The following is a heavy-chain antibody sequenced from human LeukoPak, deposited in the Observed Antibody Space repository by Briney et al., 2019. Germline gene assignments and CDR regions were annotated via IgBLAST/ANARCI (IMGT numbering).Heavy chain of an antibody. D-gene: IGHD1-26*01. CDR3: AREFDSGSGDCFQH. J-gene: IGHJ1*01. CDR1: GFTVSSNY. Sequence: GGSLRLSCAASGFTVSSNYMSWVRQAPGKGLEWVSLIYSGGSTLYADSVKGRFTISRDNSKNTVFLQMSSLRAEDTAVYHCAREFDSGSGDCFQHWGQGTLVTVSS. CDR2: IYSGGST. V-gene: IGHV3-53*01.